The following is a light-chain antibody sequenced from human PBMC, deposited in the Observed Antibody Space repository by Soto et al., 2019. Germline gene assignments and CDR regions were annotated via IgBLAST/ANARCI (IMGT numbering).Light chain of an antibody. Sequence: QAVVTQEPSLTVSPGGTVTLTCGSSTGAVTSGHYPHWFQQKPGQAPRTLIYDTSIKHSWTPGRFSGSLLGGKAALTLSGAQPEDEADYYCLVIYTGVGEVFGTGTKLTVL. J-gene: IGLJ1*01. CDR3: LVIYTGVGEV. CDR1: TGAVTSGHY. CDR2: DTS. V-gene: IGLV7-46*01.